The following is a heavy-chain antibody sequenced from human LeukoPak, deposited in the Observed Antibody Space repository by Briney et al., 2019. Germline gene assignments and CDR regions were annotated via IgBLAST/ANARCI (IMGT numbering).Heavy chain of an antibody. D-gene: IGHD2-21*02. CDR1: GGSISSYY. J-gene: IGHJ2*01. Sequence: SETLSLTCTVSGGSISSYYWSWIRQPPGKGLEWIGYIYYSGSTNYNPSLKSRVTISVDTSKNQFSLKLSSVTAADTAVYYCARDLKDPRMSGLLHWYFDLWGRGTLVTVSS. V-gene: IGHV4-59*01. CDR3: ARDLKDPRMSGLLHWYFDL. CDR2: IYYSGST.